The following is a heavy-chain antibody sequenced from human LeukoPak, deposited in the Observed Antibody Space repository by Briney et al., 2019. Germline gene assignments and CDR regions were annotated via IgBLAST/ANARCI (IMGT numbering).Heavy chain of an antibody. V-gene: IGHV3-30*02. CDR1: GFTFSSYG. CDR3: ARDSPSYYYSSTVDV. J-gene: IGHJ6*04. CDR2: IRYDGSNK. Sequence: GGSLRLSCAASGFTFSSYGMHWVRQAPGKGLEWVAFIRYDGSNKYYADSVKGRFTISRDNAKNSLYLQMNSLRAEDTAVYYCARDSPSYYYSSTVDVWGKGTTVTISS. D-gene: IGHD3-10*01.